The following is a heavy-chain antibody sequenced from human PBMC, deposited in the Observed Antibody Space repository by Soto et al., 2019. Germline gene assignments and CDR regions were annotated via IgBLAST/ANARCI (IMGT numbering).Heavy chain of an antibody. CDR2: ISYDGSNK. D-gene: IGHD3-10*01. J-gene: IGHJ5*02. CDR1: GFTFSSYA. V-gene: IGHV3-30-3*01. Sequence: GGSLRLSCAASGFTFSSYAMHWVRQAPGKGLEWVAVISYDGSNKYYADSVKGRFTISRDNSKNTLYLQMNSLRAEDTAVYYCARDSQWDGSGSVNWFDPWGQGTLVTVSS. CDR3: ARDSQWDGSGSVNWFDP.